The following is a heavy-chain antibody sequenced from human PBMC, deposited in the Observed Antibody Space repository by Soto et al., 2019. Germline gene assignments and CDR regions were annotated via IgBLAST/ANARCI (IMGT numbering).Heavy chain of an antibody. CDR1: GFSFSNYG. V-gene: IGHV3-30*18. Sequence: GGSLRLSCAASGFSFSNYGMFWVRQAPGKGLEWVAVISYDGSNIYYADSVKGRFTISRDSSKNTLFLQMNNLRAEDTALYYCAKLWLTYYDRPGYNSFDYWGQGTLVTVSS. CDR3: AKLWLTYYDRPGYNSFDY. CDR2: ISYDGSNI. D-gene: IGHD3-22*01. J-gene: IGHJ4*02.